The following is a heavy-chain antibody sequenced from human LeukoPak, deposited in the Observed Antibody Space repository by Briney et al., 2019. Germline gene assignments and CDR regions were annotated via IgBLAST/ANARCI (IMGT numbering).Heavy chain of an antibody. V-gene: IGHV3-15*01. D-gene: IGHD4-17*01. Sequence: GGSLRLSCAASGFTFSNAWMSWVRQAPGKGLEWVGRIKSKTDGGTTDYAAPVKGRFTISRDDSKNTLYLQMNSLKTEDTAVYYCTTEGIPTVTTSQDNYYYYYYMDVWGKGTTVTISS. CDR1: GFTFSNAW. CDR3: TTEGIPTVTTSQDNYYYYYYMDV. J-gene: IGHJ6*03. CDR2: IKSKTDGGTT.